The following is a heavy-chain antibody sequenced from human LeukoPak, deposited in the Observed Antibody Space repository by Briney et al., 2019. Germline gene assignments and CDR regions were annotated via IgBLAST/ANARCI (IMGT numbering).Heavy chain of an antibody. J-gene: IGHJ6*03. CDR1: GYTFTSYG. CDR3: ARDSIAARGNFYYYYYMDV. V-gene: IGHV1-2*02. D-gene: IGHD6-6*01. CDR2: ISAYSGGT. Sequence: GASVKVSCKASGYTFTSYGISWVRQAPGQGLEWMGWISAYSGGTNYAQKFQGRVTMTRDTSISTAYMELSRLRSDDTAVYYCARDSIAARGNFYYYYYMDVWGKGTTVTVSS.